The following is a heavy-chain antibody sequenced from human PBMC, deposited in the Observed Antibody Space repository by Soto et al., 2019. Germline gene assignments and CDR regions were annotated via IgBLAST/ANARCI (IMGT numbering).Heavy chain of an antibody. CDR1: GGTFSRYA. CDR2: IIPVFGKA. J-gene: IGHJ4*02. Sequence: SVKVSCKASGGTFSRYAINWLRQAPGQGLEWMGGIIPVFGKANYAQKFQGRVTITADESTTTGYMELRSLTSEDTAVYYCARDGTLYDSSAYYYVYWGQGTLVTVSS. D-gene: IGHD3-22*01. V-gene: IGHV1-69*13. CDR3: ARDGTLYDSSAYYYVY.